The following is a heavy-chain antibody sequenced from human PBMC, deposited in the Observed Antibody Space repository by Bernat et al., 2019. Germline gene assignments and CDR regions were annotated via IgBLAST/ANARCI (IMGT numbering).Heavy chain of an antibody. CDR3: ARGGRGHYYDMDV. CDR1: ANSISSGYY. Sequence: QVQLQESGPGLVKPSETLSLTCGVSANSISSGYYWGWIRQPPGKGLEWIGSIYYSGHTYYNPSLKSRVTISVDTSKNQFSLKLSSVTAADTAVYYCARGGRGHYYDMDVWGKGTTVTVSS. D-gene: IGHD3-16*01. CDR2: IYYSGHT. J-gene: IGHJ6*03. V-gene: IGHV4-38-2*01.